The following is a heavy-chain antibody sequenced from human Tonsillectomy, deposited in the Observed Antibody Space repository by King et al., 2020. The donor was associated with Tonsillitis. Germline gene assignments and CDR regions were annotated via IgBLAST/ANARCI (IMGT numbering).Heavy chain of an antibody. Sequence: VQLQESGGGVVQPGRSLRLSCAASGFTFSDYGFHWVRLAPGKGLEWVAVVSYDGSDIQYADSVKGRFTISRDNYKKTVYLQMSSLSAEDTAVYYCARDRSVAVFAALPWFDPWGQGALVTVSS. D-gene: IGHD2-2*02. J-gene: IGHJ5*02. CDR3: ARDRSVAVFAALPWFDP. CDR2: VSYDGSDI. CDR1: GFTFSDYG. V-gene: IGHV3-33*05.